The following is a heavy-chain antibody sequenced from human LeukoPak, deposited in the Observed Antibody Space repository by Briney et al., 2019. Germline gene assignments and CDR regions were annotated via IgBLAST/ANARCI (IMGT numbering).Heavy chain of an antibody. CDR2: IYYSGST. V-gene: IGHV4-39*07. CDR1: GGSSSSSSYY. Sequence: PSETLSLTCTVSGGSSSSSSYYWGWIRQPPGKGLELIGSIYYSGSTYYNPSLKSRVTISVDTSKNPFSLKMSSVTAADPAVYYCARDRSIAVARTLDSWGQGTLVTVSS. CDR3: ARDRSIAVARTLDS. D-gene: IGHD6-19*01. J-gene: IGHJ4*02.